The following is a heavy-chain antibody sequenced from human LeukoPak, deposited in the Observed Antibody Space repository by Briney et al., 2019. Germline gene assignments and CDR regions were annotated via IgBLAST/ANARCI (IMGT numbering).Heavy chain of an antibody. J-gene: IGHJ4*02. CDR2: IYYSGST. D-gene: IGHD6-6*01. Sequence: SETLSLTCTVSGGSISSYYWSWIRQPPGKGLEWIGYIYYSGSTNYDPSLKSRVTISVDTSKNQFSLKLSSVTAADTAVYYCAGHGPRLVPFDYWGQGTLVTVSS. CDR1: GGSISSYY. V-gene: IGHV4-59*08. CDR3: AGHGPRLVPFDY.